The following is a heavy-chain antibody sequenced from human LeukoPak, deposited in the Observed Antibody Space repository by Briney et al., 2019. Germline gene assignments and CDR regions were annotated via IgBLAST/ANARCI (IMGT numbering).Heavy chain of an antibody. Sequence: GSLRLSCAASGFTFSDYYMSWIRQAPGKGLEWIGEINHSGSTNYNPSLKSRVTISVDTSKNQFSLKLSSVTAADTAVYYCARGRKFVFSGSYSHHLPLDYWGQGTLVTVSS. CDR1: GFTFSDYY. CDR2: INHSGST. D-gene: IGHD1-26*01. V-gene: IGHV4-34*01. J-gene: IGHJ4*02. CDR3: ARGRKFVFSGSYSHHLPLDY.